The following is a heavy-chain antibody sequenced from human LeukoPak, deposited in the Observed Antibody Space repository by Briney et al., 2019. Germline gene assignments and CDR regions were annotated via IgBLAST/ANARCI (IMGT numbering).Heavy chain of an antibody. Sequence: SETLSLTCTVSGGSMSTHYWSWIRQPPGKGLEWIGYIYFNGTTKYNPSLKSRVAISLDTSKNQFSLKLSSVTAADTAVYYCASCFGSGCQKGVFDYGGQGTLVTVSS. J-gene: IGHJ4*02. V-gene: IGHV4-59*11. CDR2: IYFNGTT. D-gene: IGHD6-19*01. CDR1: GGSMSTHY. CDR3: ASCFGSGCQKGVFDY.